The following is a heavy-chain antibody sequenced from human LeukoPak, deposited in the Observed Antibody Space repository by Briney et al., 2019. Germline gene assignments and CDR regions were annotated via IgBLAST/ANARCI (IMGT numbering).Heavy chain of an antibody. CDR2: INHSEST. V-gene: IGHV4-34*01. CDR1: GGSFSGYY. D-gene: IGHD5-18*01. Sequence: SETLSLTCAVYGGSFSGYYWSWIRQPPGKGLEWIGEINHSESTNYNPSLKSRVTISVDTSKNQFSLKLSSVTAADTAVYYCARDRRQGYSYGFYYYYGMDVWGQGTTVTVSS. J-gene: IGHJ6*02. CDR3: ARDRRQGYSYGFYYYYGMDV.